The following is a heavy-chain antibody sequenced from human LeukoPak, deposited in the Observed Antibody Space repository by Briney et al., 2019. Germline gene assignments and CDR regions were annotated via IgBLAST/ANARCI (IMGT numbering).Heavy chain of an antibody. D-gene: IGHD1-14*01. Sequence: GGSLRLSCAASGFTFSSYAMHWVRQAPGKGLERVAVISYDGSNKYYADSVKGRFTISRDNSKNTLYLQMNSLRAEDTAVYYCARVTDHTVDAFDIWGQGTMVTVSS. CDR3: ARVTDHTVDAFDI. CDR1: GFTFSSYA. CDR2: ISYDGSNK. J-gene: IGHJ3*02. V-gene: IGHV3-30*04.